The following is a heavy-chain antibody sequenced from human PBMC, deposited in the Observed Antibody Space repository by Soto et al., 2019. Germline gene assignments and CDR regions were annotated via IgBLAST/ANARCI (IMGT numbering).Heavy chain of an antibody. J-gene: IGHJ4*02. D-gene: IGHD1-1*01. CDR1: GFTFSSYW. V-gene: IGHV3-74*01. Sequence: PGGSLRLSCAASGFTFSSYWIHWVRQVPGKGPVWVSRINSDGSSTSYADSVKGRFTISRDNSKNTLYLQMNSLRAEDTAVYYCASPRLSSDGTTPIDYWGQGTLVTVSS. CDR2: INSDGSST. CDR3: ASPRLSSDGTTPIDY.